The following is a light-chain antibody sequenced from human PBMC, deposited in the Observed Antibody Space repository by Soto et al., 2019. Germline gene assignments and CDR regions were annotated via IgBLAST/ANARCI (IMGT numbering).Light chain of an antibody. CDR3: QQTFSTQIS. Sequence: DIQMTQSPPSLSSSAGDIVTITCRASQNIGDYLSWYQQRPGKAPKLLIYSSSILHSAALSRFSGGGSGTDFTLTISDLQPEDFATYYCQQTFSTQISFGGGTKVDIK. V-gene: IGKV1-39*01. CDR2: SSS. CDR1: QNIGDY. J-gene: IGKJ4*02.